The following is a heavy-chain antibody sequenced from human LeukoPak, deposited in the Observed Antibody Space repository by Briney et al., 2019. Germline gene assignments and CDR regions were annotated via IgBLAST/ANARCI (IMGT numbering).Heavy chain of an antibody. CDR2: IKEDGSEK. D-gene: IGHD1-7*01. Sequence: GGSLRLSCAASGLTFSSYWMSWVRQAPGKGLEWVANIKEDGSEKYYVDSVKGRCTISRDNAKNSLYLQISNLRPEDTAVYYCARARTTDYWGQGTLVTVSS. CDR1: GLTFSSYW. V-gene: IGHV3-7*03. J-gene: IGHJ4*02. CDR3: ARARTTDY.